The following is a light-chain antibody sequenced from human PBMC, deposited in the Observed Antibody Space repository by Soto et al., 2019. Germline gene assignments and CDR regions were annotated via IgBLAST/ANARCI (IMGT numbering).Light chain of an antibody. J-gene: IGLJ1*01. CDR2: DVS. CDR1: SSDVGGYNY. Sequence: QSALTQPASVSGSPGQSITISCTGTSSDVGGYNYVSWYQQHPGKAPKLMIYDVSNRPSGVSNRFSGSTSGNTASLTISGLQAEDEADYYCSSYTSSSTPVFGTGTKVTVL. CDR3: SSYTSSSTPV. V-gene: IGLV2-14*01.